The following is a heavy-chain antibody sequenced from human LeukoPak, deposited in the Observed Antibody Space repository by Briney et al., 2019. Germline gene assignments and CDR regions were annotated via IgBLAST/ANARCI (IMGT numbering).Heavy chain of an antibody. J-gene: IGHJ4*02. CDR3: ARGRGSGWYRSSSYYFDY. CDR1: GYAFTRYY. CDR2: INPSGGST. D-gene: IGHD6-19*01. Sequence: ASVKVSCKASGYAFTRYYMHWVRQAPGQGLEWMGIINPSGGSTSYAQKFQGRVTMTRDTSTSTVYMELSSLRSEDTAVYYCARGRGSGWYRSSSYYFDYWGQGTLVTVSS. V-gene: IGHV1-46*01.